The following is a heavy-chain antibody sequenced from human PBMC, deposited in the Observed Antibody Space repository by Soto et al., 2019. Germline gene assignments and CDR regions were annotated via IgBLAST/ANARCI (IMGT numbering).Heavy chain of an antibody. D-gene: IGHD3-10*01. Sequence: SETLSLTCTVSGGSISSGGYYWSWIRQHPGKGLEWIAYIYYSGSTYYNPSLRSRVTISLDTSKNQFSLKLSSVTAADTAVYYCARDRGVPDYYYYYGMDVWGQGTTVTVSS. CDR3: ARDRGVPDYYYYYGMDV. J-gene: IGHJ6*02. CDR2: IYYSGST. CDR1: GGSISSGGYY. V-gene: IGHV4-31*03.